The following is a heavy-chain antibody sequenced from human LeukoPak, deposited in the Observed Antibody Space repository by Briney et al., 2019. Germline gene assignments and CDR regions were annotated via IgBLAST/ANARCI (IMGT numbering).Heavy chain of an antibody. CDR2: INHRGST. V-gene: IGHV4-34*01. CDR3: ARVPTPNYYDKRSWFDP. J-gene: IGHJ5*02. Sequence: PSETLSLTCAVYGGSFGGYYWSWIRQPPGKGLEWIGEINHRGSTNYNPSLKSRVTISVDTSKNQFSLKLSSVTAADTAVYYCARVPTPNYYDKRSWFDPWGQGTLVTVSS. CDR1: GGSFGGYY. D-gene: IGHD3-22*01.